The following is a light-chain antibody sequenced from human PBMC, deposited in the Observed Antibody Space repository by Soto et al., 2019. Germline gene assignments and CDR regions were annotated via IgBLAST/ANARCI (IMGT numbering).Light chain of an antibody. CDR3: SSYTGNTSHVV. V-gene: IGLV2-14*03. J-gene: IGLJ2*01. Sequence: QSALTQPASVSGSPGESITISCTGTSSDIGGYNFVCWYQQHPGKAPKLMIYGVSDRPSGVSNRFSGSKSGNTASLTISGLQAEDEADYYCSSYTGNTSHVVFGGGTKLTVL. CDR1: SSDIGGYNF. CDR2: GVS.